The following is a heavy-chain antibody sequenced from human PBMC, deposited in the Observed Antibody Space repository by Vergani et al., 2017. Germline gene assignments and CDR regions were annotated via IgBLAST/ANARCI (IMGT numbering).Heavy chain of an antibody. J-gene: IGHJ5*02. D-gene: IGHD4-11*01. V-gene: IGHV4-39*01. CDR1: GGSISSSSYY. CDR3: ARWSRTVTTFTSGDWFDP. CDR2: IYYSWST. Sequence: QLQLQESGPGLVKPSETLSLTCTVSGGSISSSSYYWGWIRQPPGKGLEWIGSIYYSWSTYYNPYLKSRVTISVDTSKNQFSRKMSSVTAADTAVYYCARWSRTVTTFTSGDWFDPWGQGTLVTVSS.